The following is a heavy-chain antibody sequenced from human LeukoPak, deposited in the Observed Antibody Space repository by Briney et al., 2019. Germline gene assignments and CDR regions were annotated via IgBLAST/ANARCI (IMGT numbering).Heavy chain of an antibody. D-gene: IGHD7-27*01. CDR2: INPSGGST. J-gene: IGHJ4*02. CDR1: GYTFTSYY. V-gene: IGHV1-46*01. CDR3: AKDGKSWGSVNYFDY. Sequence: ASVKVSCKASGYTFTSYYIHWVRQAPGQGLEWMGLINPSGGSTNYAQKFQGRVTMTRDTSTSTVYMELSSLRSEDTAVYYCAKDGKSWGSVNYFDYWGQGTLVTVSS.